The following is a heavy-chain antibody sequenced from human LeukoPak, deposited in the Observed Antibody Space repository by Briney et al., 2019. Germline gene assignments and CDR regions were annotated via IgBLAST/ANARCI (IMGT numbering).Heavy chain of an antibody. V-gene: IGHV1-2*02. Sequence: GASVKVACKASGYTFTGYYMHWVRQAPGQGREWMGWINPNSGGTNYAQKFQGRVTMTRDTSISTAYMELSRLRSDDTAVYYCARLFGGGFGKYYFDYWGQGTLVTVSS. CDR1: GYTFTGYY. D-gene: IGHD3-10*01. CDR3: ARLFGGGFGKYYFDY. J-gene: IGHJ4*02. CDR2: INPNSGGT.